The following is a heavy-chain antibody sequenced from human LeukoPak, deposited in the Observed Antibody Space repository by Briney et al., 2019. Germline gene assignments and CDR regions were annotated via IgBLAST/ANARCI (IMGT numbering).Heavy chain of an antibody. CDR2: ISYDGSNK. J-gene: IGHJ5*02. CDR3: ATYRQVLLPFEA. D-gene: IGHD2-8*02. V-gene: IGHV3-30*03. CDR1: GFTFSIYS. Sequence: PGGSLRLSCAASGFTFSIYSINWVRQAPGKGLEWVAVISYDGSNKYYADSVKGRFTISRDNSKSTLSLQMNSLRAEDTAIYYCATYRQVLLPFEAWGQGTLVTVSS.